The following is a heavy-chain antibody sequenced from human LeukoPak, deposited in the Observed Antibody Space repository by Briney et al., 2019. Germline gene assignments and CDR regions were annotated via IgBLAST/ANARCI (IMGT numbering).Heavy chain of an antibody. D-gene: IGHD6-13*01. CDR1: VYTFSHYY. CDR3: ARGAAVGQTRDY. V-gene: IGHV1-2*06. J-gene: IGHJ4*02. CDR2: INPNTGDR. Sequence: ASVKVSCTASVYTFSHYYMHAGRQAPGHGLEWMGRINPNTGDRNTAQNMSGKVTMTRDTSNSTAYMEVGSLIFDDTAVYYWARGAAVGQTRDYWGQGTLVTVSS.